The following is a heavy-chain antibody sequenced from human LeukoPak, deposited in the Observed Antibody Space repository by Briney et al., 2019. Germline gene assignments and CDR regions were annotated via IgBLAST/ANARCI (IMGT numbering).Heavy chain of an antibody. Sequence: GGSLRLSCAASGFTFSSYAMHWVRQAPGKGLEGVAVISYDGSNKYYADSVKGRFTISRDNSKNTLYLQMNSLRAEDTAVYYCMGYCSSTSCYTVLPFDYWGQGTLVTVSS. D-gene: IGHD2-2*02. V-gene: IGHV3-30*04. CDR1: GFTFSSYA. CDR2: ISYDGSNK. J-gene: IGHJ4*02. CDR3: MGYCSSTSCYTVLPFDY.